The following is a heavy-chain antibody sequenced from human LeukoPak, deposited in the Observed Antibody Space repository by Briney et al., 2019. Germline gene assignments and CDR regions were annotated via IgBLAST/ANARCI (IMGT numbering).Heavy chain of an antibody. J-gene: IGHJ4*02. Sequence: SETLSLTCTVSGGSISSYYWSWIRQPPGKGLEWIGYIYYSGSTNYNPSLKSRVTISVDTSKNQFSLKLSSVTAADTAVYYCATDSVGDTTAFDYWGQGTLVTVSS. V-gene: IGHV4-59*08. CDR1: GGSISSYY. CDR2: IYYSGST. CDR3: ATDSVGDTTAFDY. D-gene: IGHD1-26*01.